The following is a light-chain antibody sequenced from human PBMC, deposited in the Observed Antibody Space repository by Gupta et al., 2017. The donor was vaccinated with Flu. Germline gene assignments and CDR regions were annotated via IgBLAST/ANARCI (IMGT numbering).Light chain of an antibody. V-gene: IGLV1-47*01. CDR3: ATWDDTLSGWV. J-gene: IGLJ3*02. CDR2: GDN. Sequence: QSVLTPTPSASGPPGQRITISCSGSSSNIGGNYVCWYQQVPGTAPKLLIYGDNQRPSGVPDRFSGSKSGTSASLAISGLRSEDDADYYCATWDDTLSGWVFGGGTKLTVL. CDR1: SSNIGGNY.